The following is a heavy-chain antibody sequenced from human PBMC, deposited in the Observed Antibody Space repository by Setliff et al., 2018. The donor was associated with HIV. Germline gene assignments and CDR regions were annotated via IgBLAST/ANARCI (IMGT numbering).Heavy chain of an antibody. Sequence: SETLSLTCAVYGGSFSEYYWSWIRQSPGKGLEWIGEINHSGSTHYNPPLKSRATISVDTSKNQFSLRLNSVTAAGTAVYYCARGATLLPGYSDRWEYFYMDVWGKGTKVTVSS. CDR3: ARGATLLPGYSDRWEYFYMDV. J-gene: IGHJ6*03. CDR2: INHSGST. CDR1: GGSFSEYY. V-gene: IGHV4-34*01. D-gene: IGHD5-12*01.